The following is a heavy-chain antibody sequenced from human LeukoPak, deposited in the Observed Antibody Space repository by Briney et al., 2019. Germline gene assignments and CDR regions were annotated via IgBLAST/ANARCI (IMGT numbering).Heavy chain of an antibody. V-gene: IGHV3-21*01. Sequence: GGSLRLSCAASGFTFSSYSMTWVRQAPGKGLEWVSSISSSSSYIYYADSVKGRLTISRDNAKNSLYLQMNSLRAEDTAVYYCARVSSSWSSGPIEYWGQGTLVTVSS. CDR2: ISSSSSYI. D-gene: IGHD6-13*01. CDR3: ARVSSSWSSGPIEY. CDR1: GFTFSSYS. J-gene: IGHJ4*02.